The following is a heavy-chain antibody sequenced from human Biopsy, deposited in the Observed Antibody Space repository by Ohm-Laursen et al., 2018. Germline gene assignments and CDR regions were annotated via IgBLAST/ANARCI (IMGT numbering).Heavy chain of an antibody. Sequence: ASVKVSCNASGYTFTGYYLHWVRQAPGQGLEWMGWINPNSGDTNYAQKFQGRVTMTRDTSTSTAYMEVSRLRSGDTAVYYCALQSVAQMKNFDYWGQGTLVTVSS. CDR3: ALQSVAQMKNFDY. J-gene: IGHJ4*02. CDR2: INPNSGDT. CDR1: GYTFTGYY. V-gene: IGHV1-2*02. D-gene: IGHD6-19*01.